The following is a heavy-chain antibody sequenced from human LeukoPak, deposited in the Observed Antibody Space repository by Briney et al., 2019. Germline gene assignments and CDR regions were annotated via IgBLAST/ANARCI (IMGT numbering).Heavy chain of an antibody. Sequence: GGSLRLSCAASGFTFSSYGMHWVRQAPGKGLEWVAFIRYDGSNKYYADSVKGRFTISRDNSKNTLYLQMNSLRAEDTAVYSCAKADTIIIYYYYYYMDVWGKGTTVTVSS. J-gene: IGHJ6*03. CDR1: GFTFSSYG. CDR2: IRYDGSNK. V-gene: IGHV3-30*02. D-gene: IGHD5-12*01. CDR3: AKADTIIIYYYYYYMDV.